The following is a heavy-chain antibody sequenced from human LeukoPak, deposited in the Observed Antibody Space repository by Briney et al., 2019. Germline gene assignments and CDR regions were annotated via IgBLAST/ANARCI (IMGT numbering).Heavy chain of an antibody. CDR2: IKQDGSEK. D-gene: IGHD3-22*01. CDR3: ARDSYYYDSSGYYYPHYLDY. J-gene: IGHJ4*02. Sequence: GGSLRLSCAASAFTFSNFCMSWVRQAPGKGLEWVATIKQDGSEKYYVDSVKGRFTISRDNSKNTLYLQMNSLRAEDTAVYYCARDSYYYDSSGYYYPHYLDYWGQGTLVTVSS. V-gene: IGHV3-7*01. CDR1: AFTFSNFC.